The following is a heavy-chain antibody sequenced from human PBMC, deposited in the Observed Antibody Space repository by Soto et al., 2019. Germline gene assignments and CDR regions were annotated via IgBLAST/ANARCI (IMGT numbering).Heavy chain of an antibody. CDR1: GFPFSNFE. J-gene: IGHJ4*02. CDR3: VGGGLSYFYY. CDR2: INGGGAV. V-gene: IGHV3-48*03. D-gene: IGHD3-16*01. Sequence: EVQVVESGGGLGQPGGSLRLSCAASGFPFSNFEMNWVRQAPGKGLEWLSYINGGGAVYYADSVKGRFTISRDNAKNSLYLQMSSLRAEDTAVYFCVGGGLSYFYYWGQGVLVTVSS.